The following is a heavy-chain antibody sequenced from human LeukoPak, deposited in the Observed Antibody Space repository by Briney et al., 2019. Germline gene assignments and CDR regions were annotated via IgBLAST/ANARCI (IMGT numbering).Heavy chain of an antibody. Sequence: PGVSLRLSCAASGFTFSRYAMSWVRQAPGKGLEWVSAISGSGTTTYYADSVKGRFTISRDSSKNTLYLQMNSLRAEDTAVYYCAKRAGFYDSSGQLDYWGQGTRVTVSS. CDR3: AKRAGFYDSSGQLDY. J-gene: IGHJ4*02. V-gene: IGHV3-23*01. CDR1: GFTFSRYA. CDR2: ISGSGTTT. D-gene: IGHD3-22*01.